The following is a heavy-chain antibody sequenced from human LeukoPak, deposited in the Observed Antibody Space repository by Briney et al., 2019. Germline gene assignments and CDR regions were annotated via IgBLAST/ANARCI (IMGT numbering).Heavy chain of an antibody. CDR1: GGSISSGGHS. J-gene: IGHJ4*02. D-gene: IGHD5-18*01. V-gene: IGHV4-30-2*01. CDR3: ARGKGYSYAYFDY. CDR2: IYHSGST. Sequence: SETLSLTCAVSGGSISSGGHSWSWIRQPPGKGLEWIGYIYHSGSTYYNPSLKSRVTISVDRSKNQFSLKLSSVTAADTAVYYCARGKGYSYAYFDYWGQGTLVTVSS.